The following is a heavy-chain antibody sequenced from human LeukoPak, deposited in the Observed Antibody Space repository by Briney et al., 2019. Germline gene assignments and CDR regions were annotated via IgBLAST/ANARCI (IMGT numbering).Heavy chain of an antibody. V-gene: IGHV3-48*03. J-gene: IGHJ4*02. CDR2: ISSSDGTI. CDR1: GFTFDDYG. Sequence: GGSLRLSCVGSGFTFDDYGMNWVRQAPGKGLEWVSYISSSDGTIYYADSVKGRFTISRDNAKNSLYLQMNSLRAGDTAVYYCARTIEMATISYFDYWGQGTLVTVSS. CDR3: ARTIEMATISYFDY. D-gene: IGHD5-24*01.